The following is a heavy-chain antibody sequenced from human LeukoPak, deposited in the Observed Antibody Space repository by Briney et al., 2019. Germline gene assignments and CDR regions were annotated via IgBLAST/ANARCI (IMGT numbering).Heavy chain of an antibody. J-gene: IGHJ5*02. CDR3: ARWGKYCSSATCYSYFDP. CDR2: IYPGDSDT. CDR1: GYSFTSHW. D-gene: IGHD2-2*01. Sequence: GESLKISCKGSGYSFTSHWIGWVRQMPGKGLVWMGIIYPGDSDTRYSPSFQGQVTISADKSISTAYLQWSSLKASDTAMYYCARWGKYCSSATCYSYFDPWGQGTLVTVSS. V-gene: IGHV5-51*01.